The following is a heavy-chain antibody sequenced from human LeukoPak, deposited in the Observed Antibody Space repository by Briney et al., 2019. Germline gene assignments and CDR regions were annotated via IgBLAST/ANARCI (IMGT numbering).Heavy chain of an antibody. CDR2: INPSGGST. J-gene: IGHJ4*02. V-gene: IGHV1-46*01. D-gene: IGHD3-22*01. CDR3: ARDHSYYDSSGPLDY. Sequence: ASVKVSCKASGYTFTSYYMHWVRQAPGQGLEWMGIINPSGGSTSYAQKFQGRVTMTRDTSTSTVYMELSSLRSEDTAVCYCARDHSYYDSSGPLDYWGQGTLVTVSS. CDR1: GYTFTSYY.